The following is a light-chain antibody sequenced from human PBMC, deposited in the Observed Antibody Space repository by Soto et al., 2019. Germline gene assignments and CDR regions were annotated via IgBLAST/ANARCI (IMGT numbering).Light chain of an antibody. CDR1: QTVRNNY. Sequence: EFVLTQSPGTLSLSPGERATLSCRASQTVRNNYLAWYQQKPGQAPRLLIYDASSRATGIPDRFSGGGSGTDFTLTISRLEPEDFAVYYCQQYGKLPRTFGQGTKVDIK. CDR2: DAS. CDR3: QQYGKLPRT. J-gene: IGKJ1*01. V-gene: IGKV3-20*01.